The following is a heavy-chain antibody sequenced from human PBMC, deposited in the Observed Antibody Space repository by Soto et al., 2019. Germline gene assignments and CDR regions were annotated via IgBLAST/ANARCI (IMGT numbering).Heavy chain of an antibody. J-gene: IGHJ6*02. V-gene: IGHV5-51*01. CDR2: IYPGDSDT. Sequence: GESLNISCKCSGYIFTSYWIGWVRRMPGKGLEWMGIIYPGDSDTRYSPSFQGQVTISADKSISTAYLQWSSLKASDTAMYYCARHLEYSSSRKSSYYYGMDVWGQGTTVTVSS. D-gene: IGHD6-13*01. CDR3: ARHLEYSSSRKSSYYYGMDV. CDR1: GYIFTSYW.